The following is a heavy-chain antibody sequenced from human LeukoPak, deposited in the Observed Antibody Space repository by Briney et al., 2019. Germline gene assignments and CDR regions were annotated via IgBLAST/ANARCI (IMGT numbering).Heavy chain of an antibody. CDR1: GDSIGRGHYY. J-gene: IGHJ4*02. V-gene: IGHV4-39*01. CDR2: VFYTGST. Sequence: SETLSLTCTISGDSIGRGHYYWGWIRRPPGGGLEWIGTVFYTGSTSYNPSLKSRVAVSVETSRNQLSLQMTSVTATDTGVYYCARHGTDWGSKVGTPIDFFDSWGRGTLVTVSS. CDR3: ARHGTDWGSKVGTPIDFFDS. D-gene: IGHD1/OR15-1a*01.